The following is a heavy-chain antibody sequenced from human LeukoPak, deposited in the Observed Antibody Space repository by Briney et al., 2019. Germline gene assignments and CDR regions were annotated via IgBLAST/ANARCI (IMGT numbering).Heavy chain of an antibody. Sequence: SETLSLTCTVSGGSISSYYWSWIRQPAGKGLEWIGRIYTSGSTNYNPSLKSRVTMSVDTSKNQFSLKLSSVTAADTAVYYCARGPIVVVITYFVYWGEGALVTASS. CDR3: ARGPIVVVITYFVY. V-gene: IGHV4-4*07. CDR1: GGSISSYY. D-gene: IGHD3-22*01. CDR2: IYTSGST. J-gene: IGHJ4*02.